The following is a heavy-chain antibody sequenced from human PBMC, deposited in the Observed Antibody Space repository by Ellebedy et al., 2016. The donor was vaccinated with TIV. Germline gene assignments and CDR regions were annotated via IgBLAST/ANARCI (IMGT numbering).Heavy chain of an antibody. D-gene: IGHD3-16*01. V-gene: IGHV3-11*06. J-gene: IGHJ6*02. CDR2: MSSSGSYT. CDR3: ARDRGAEYGMDV. Sequence: PGGSLRLSCAASGFTFRDYYMSWIRQAPGKGLEWVSYMSSSGSYTNYADSVKGRFTISRDNAKNSVYLQMNSLRAEDTAVYYCARDRGAEYGMDVWGQGTTVTVSS. CDR1: GFTFRDYY.